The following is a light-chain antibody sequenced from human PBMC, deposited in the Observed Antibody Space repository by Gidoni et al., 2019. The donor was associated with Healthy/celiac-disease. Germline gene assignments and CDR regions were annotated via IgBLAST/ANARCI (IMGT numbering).Light chain of an antibody. Sequence: DLQMTHSPSSLSASVGDRVTITCRESQSITSYLNWYQQKPGKAPKLLIYAASSLQSGVPSRFSGSGSGTDFTLTISSLQAEDFATYYCQQSYSTPRTFGPGTKVDIK. CDR2: AAS. CDR1: QSITSY. J-gene: IGKJ3*01. CDR3: QQSYSTPRT. V-gene: IGKV1-39*01.